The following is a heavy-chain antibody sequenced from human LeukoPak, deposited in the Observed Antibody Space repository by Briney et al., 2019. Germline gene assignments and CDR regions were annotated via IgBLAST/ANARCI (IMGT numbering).Heavy chain of an antibody. CDR1: GDSISDYY. J-gene: IGHJ4*02. D-gene: IGHD4-23*01. CDR3: AREVTEESFDY. CDR2: ISNSGST. V-gene: IGHV4-4*08. Sequence: SETLSLTCTVSGDSISDYYWSWIRQPPGKGLEWVGYISNSGSTNYNPSLKSRVTISVDTSKNQFSLKLSSVTAADTAVYYCAREVTEESFDYWGQGTLVTVSS.